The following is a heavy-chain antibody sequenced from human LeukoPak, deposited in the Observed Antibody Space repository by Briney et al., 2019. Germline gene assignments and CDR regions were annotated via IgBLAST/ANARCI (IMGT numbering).Heavy chain of an antibody. CDR1: GDSISSTSYY. V-gene: IGHV4-39*01. D-gene: IGHD3-16*01. J-gene: IGHJ5*02. CDR3: ARGGGENWFDP. Sequence: SETLSLTCTVSGDSISSTSYYWGWIRQPPGKGLEWIGTIYYSGNTYYNPSLKSRVTISVDTSKNQFSLKLTSVTAADTAVYYCARGGGENWFDPWGQGTLVTVSS. CDR2: IYYSGNT.